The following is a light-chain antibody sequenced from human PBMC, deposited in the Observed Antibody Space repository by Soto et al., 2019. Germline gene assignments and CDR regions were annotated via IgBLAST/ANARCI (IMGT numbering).Light chain of an antibody. CDR1: QSVSSN. V-gene: IGKV3-15*01. CDR2: GAS. CDR3: QQYNNWSPLT. J-gene: IGKJ1*01. Sequence: EIVMTQSPATLSVSPGERATLSCRASQSVSSNLAWYQQKPGQAPRLLIYGASTRATGIPARFSGSGSGTEFTLTISSLQSQDFAVYYWQQYNNWSPLTFGQGTKVDIK.